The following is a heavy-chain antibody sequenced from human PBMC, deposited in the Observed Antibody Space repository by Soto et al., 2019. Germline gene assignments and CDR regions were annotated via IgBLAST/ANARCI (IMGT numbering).Heavy chain of an antibody. Sequence: GGSLRLSCAASGFTFSSYSMNWVRQAPGKGLEWVSSISSSSSYIYYADSVKGRFTISRDNAKNSLYLQMNSLRAEDTAVYYCASAYSGYDYRYYYYGMDVWGQGTTVTVSS. D-gene: IGHD5-12*01. CDR3: ASAYSGYDYRYYYYGMDV. J-gene: IGHJ6*02. CDR2: ISSSSSYI. CDR1: GFTFSSYS. V-gene: IGHV3-21*01.